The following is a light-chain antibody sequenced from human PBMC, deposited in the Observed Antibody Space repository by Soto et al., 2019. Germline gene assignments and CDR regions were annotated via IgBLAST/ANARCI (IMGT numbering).Light chain of an antibody. CDR3: QQSYTSSS. Sequence: DIQMTQAPPSVSASVGDRVTITCRASQSISSYLNWYQQKPGKAPKLLIYAASSLQSGVPSRFSCSGSGTDFTLTISSLQPEDFEPYYCQQSYTSSSFGGGTKVAIK. V-gene: IGKV1-39*01. J-gene: IGKJ4*01. CDR2: AAS. CDR1: QSISSY.